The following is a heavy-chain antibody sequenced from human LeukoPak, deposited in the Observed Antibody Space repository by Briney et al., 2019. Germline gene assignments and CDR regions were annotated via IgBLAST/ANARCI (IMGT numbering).Heavy chain of an antibody. CDR1: GGSFSGYY. J-gene: IGHJ4*02. CDR3: ARGQGSGSYYKSRPFDY. Sequence: SETLSLTCAVYGGSFSGYYWSWIRQPPGKGLEWIGEINHSGSTNYNPSLKSRVTISVDTSKNQFSLKLSSVTAADTAVYYRARGQGSGSYYKSRPFDYWGQGTLVTVSS. D-gene: IGHD3-10*01. CDR2: INHSGST. V-gene: IGHV4-34*01.